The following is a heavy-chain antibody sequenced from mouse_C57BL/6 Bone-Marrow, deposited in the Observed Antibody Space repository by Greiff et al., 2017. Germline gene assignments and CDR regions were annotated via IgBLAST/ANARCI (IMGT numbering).Heavy chain of an antibody. CDR2: FVPEDGET. CDR1: GFNINDYY. J-gene: IGHJ3*01. D-gene: IGHD1-1*01. CDR3: ARHNGSSYLFAF. Sequence: VQLQQSGAELVKPGASVKLSCSASGFNINDYYMYWVKQRTQQGLEWIGRFVPEDGETKYATSVQGKATITADTSSNTAYLLHSSLISEDTAVNYCARHNGSSYLFAFWGTGTLVNVSA. V-gene: IGHV14-2*01.